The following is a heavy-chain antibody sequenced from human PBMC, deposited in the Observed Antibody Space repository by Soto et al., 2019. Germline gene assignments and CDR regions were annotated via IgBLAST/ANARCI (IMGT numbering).Heavy chain of an antibody. CDR1: GFTFSSYA. CDR3: AKVYDFWSGYFSWFAP. D-gene: IGHD3-3*01. Sequence: GGSLRLSCAASGFTFSSYAMSWVRQAPGKGLEWVSAISGSGGSTYYADSVKGRFTISRDNSKNTLYLQMNSLRAEDTAVYYCAKVYDFWSGYFSWFAPWGQGTLVTVSS. V-gene: IGHV3-23*01. J-gene: IGHJ5*02. CDR2: ISGSGGST.